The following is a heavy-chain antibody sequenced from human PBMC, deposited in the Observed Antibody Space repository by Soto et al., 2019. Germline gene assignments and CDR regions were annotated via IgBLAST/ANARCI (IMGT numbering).Heavy chain of an antibody. J-gene: IGHJ5*02. Sequence: SSETLSLTCAVSGGSISSGGYSWSWIRQPPGKGLEWIGYIYHSGSTYYNPSLKSRVTISVDRSKNQFSLKLSSVTAADTAVYYCARAGIVVVPAATRIWFDPWGQGTLVTVSS. CDR2: IYHSGST. D-gene: IGHD2-2*01. CDR1: GGSISSGGYS. CDR3: ARAGIVVVPAATRIWFDP. V-gene: IGHV4-30-2*01.